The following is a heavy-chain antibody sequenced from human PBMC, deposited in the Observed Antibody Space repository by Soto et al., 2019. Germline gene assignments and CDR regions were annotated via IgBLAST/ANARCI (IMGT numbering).Heavy chain of an antibody. Sequence: ASVKVSCKASGYTFTSYDMHWVLQAPGQGLEWMGIINPSGGSTSYAQKFQGRVTMTRDTSTSTVYMELSSLRSEDTAVYYCARDGYKDAFDIWGQGTMVTVSS. D-gene: IGHD5-12*01. CDR1: GYTFTSYD. CDR2: INPSGGST. V-gene: IGHV1-46*01. CDR3: ARDGYKDAFDI. J-gene: IGHJ3*02.